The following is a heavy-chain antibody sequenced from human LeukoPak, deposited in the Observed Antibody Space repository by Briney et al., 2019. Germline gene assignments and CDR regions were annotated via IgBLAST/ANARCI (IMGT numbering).Heavy chain of an antibody. CDR2: MSYDGSNK. CDR3: AKARIAAAAHDAFDI. Sequence: PGGSLRLSCAASGFTFSSYGMHWVRQAPGKGLEWVAVMSYDGSNKYYADSVKGRFTISRDNSKNTLYLQMNSLRAEDTAVYYCAKARIAAAAHDAFDIWGQGTMVTVSS. CDR1: GFTFSSYG. D-gene: IGHD6-13*01. V-gene: IGHV3-30*18. J-gene: IGHJ3*02.